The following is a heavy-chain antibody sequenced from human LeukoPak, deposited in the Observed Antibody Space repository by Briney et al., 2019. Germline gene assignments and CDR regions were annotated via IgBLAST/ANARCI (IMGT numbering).Heavy chain of an antibody. V-gene: IGHV3-13*01. CDR3: ARAKRETSTRPWTSGMDV. Sequence: GGSLRLSCAASGFTLSDYDIHWVRQPIGKGLDWVSGLGSAGDKYHAGSERGRFTISREDAEYSVYLQMNGLRPEDTAIYYCARAKRETSTRPWTSGMDVWGQGTRVTVSS. CDR2: LGSAGDK. CDR1: GFTLSDYD. J-gene: IGHJ6*02. D-gene: IGHD3/OR15-3a*01.